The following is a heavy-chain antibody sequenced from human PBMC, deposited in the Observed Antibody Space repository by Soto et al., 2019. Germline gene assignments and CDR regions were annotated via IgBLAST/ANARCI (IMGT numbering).Heavy chain of an antibody. Sequence: GASVKVCCKASGGTFSSYAISWVRQAPGQGLEWMGGIIPIFGTANYAQKFQGRVTITADESTSTAYMELSSLRSEDTAVYYCARDPYYYDSSGYYLSYYGMDVWGQGTTVTVSS. CDR1: GGTFSSYA. D-gene: IGHD3-22*01. CDR2: IIPIFGTA. V-gene: IGHV1-69*13. J-gene: IGHJ6*02. CDR3: ARDPYYYDSSGYYLSYYGMDV.